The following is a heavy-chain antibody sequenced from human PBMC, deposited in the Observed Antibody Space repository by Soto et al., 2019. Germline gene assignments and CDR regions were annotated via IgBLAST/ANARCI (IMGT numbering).Heavy chain of an antibody. CDR2: IIPNLGIA. CDR3: ARGDSSSSLGRDY. J-gene: IGHJ4*02. V-gene: IGHV1-69*02. Sequence: QVQLVQSGAEVKKPGSSVKVSCKASGGTFSSYTISWVRQAPGQGLEWMGRIIPNLGIANYAQKFQGRVTITADKSTSTAYMELSSLRSEDTAVYYCARGDSSSSLGRDYWGQGTLVTVSS. D-gene: IGHD6-6*01. CDR1: GGTFSSYT.